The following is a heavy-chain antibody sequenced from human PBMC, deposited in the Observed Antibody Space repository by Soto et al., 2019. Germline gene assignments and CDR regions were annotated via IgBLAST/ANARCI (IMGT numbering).Heavy chain of an antibody. CDR1: GFSFSAYA. CDR2: ISYDKTTT. CDR3: VRARQNLVVNEYFQY. D-gene: IGHD2-8*02. J-gene: IGHJ1*01. Sequence: QVQLVESGGGVVQPGRSLRLSCAASGFSFSAYAIHWVRQAPGKGLEWVALISYDKTTTYYADSVKGRFTISRDNSKNTLYLQMNSLRSEDTAVYYCVRARQNLVVNEYFQYWGQGTLVIVSS. V-gene: IGHV3-30-3*01.